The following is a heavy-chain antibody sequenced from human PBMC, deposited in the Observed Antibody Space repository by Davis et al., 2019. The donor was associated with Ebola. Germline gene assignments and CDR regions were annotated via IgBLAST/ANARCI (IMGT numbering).Heavy chain of an antibody. Sequence: GESLKISCAASGFTFSSYAMSWVRQAPGKGLEWVSAISGSGGSTYYADSVKGRFTISRDNSKNTLYLQMNSLRAEDTAVYYCARWNFGVGRYGMDVWGQGTTVTVSS. V-gene: IGHV3-23*01. CDR3: ARWNFGVGRYGMDV. D-gene: IGHD3-3*01. CDR1: GFTFSSYA. J-gene: IGHJ6*02. CDR2: ISGSGGST.